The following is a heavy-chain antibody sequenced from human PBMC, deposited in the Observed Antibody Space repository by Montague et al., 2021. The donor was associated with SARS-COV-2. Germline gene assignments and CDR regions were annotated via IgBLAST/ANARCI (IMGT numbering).Heavy chain of an antibody. CDR1: GFTFSSYS. CDR2: MSNSNGYI. J-gene: IGHJ4*02. CDR3: ARAAWGYYDSSGYLDY. V-gene: IGHV3-21*01. Sequence: SLRLSCAASGFTFSSYSMNWVRQAPGTGLEWVSSMSNSNGYIYYADSVKGRFTISRDNAKNSLYLQMNSLRAEDTAVYYCARAAWGYYDSSGYLDYWGQGTLVTVSS. D-gene: IGHD3-22*01.